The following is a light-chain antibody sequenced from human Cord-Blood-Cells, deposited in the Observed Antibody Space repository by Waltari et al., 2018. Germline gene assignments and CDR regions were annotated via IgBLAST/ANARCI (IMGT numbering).Light chain of an antibody. CDR2: DAS. Sequence: EIVLPQSPATLSLSPGERATLPCRASQSVSSYLAWYQQKPGQAPRLLIYDASNRATGIPARFSGSGSGTDFTLTISSLGPEDFAVYYCQQRSNWPPIFTFGPGTKVDIK. J-gene: IGKJ3*01. V-gene: IGKV3-11*01. CDR3: QQRSNWPPIFT. CDR1: QSVSSY.